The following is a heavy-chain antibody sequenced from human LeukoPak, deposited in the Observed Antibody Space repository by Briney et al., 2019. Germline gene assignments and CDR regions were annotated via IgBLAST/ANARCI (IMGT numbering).Heavy chain of an antibody. CDR3: ARDRLASWFDP. CDR1: GVSISSGGYS. V-gene: IGHV4-30-2*01. CDR2: IYHSGST. J-gene: IGHJ5*02. Sequence: PSETLSLTCAVSGVSISSGGYSWSWIRQPPGKGLEWIGYIYHSGSTYYNPSLKSRVTISVDRSKNQFSLKLSSVTAADTAVYYCARDRLASWFDPWGQGTLVTVSS.